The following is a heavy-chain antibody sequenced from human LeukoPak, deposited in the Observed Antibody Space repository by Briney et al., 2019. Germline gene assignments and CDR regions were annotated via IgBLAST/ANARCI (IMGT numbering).Heavy chain of an antibody. V-gene: IGHV3-9*01. J-gene: IGHJ3*02. CDR2: ISWNSGSI. CDR3: AKDIENWGDHAFDI. CDR1: GFTFDDYA. D-gene: IGHD7-27*01. Sequence: GGSLRLSCAASGFTFDDYAMHWVRQAPGKGLEWVSGISWNSGSIGYADSVKGRFTISRDNAKNSLYLQMNSLRAEDTALYYCAKDIENWGDHAFDIWGQGIMVTVSS.